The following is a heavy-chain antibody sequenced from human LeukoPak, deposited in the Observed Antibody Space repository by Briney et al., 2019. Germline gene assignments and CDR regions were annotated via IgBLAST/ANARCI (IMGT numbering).Heavy chain of an antibody. V-gene: IGHV5-51*01. Sequence: GESLKISCKGSGYSFTSYWIGWVRQMPGKGLEWMGIIYPGDSDTRYSPSFQGQVTISADKSIRTAYLQWSSLKASDTAMYYCARHDSYDFWSGSTGRFDPWGQGTLVTVSS. CDR2: IYPGDSDT. CDR3: ARHDSYDFWSGSTGRFDP. D-gene: IGHD3-3*01. CDR1: GYSFTSYW. J-gene: IGHJ5*02.